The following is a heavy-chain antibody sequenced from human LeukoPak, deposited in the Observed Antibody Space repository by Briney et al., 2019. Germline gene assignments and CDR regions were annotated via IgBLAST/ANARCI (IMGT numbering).Heavy chain of an antibody. D-gene: IGHD2-2*01. CDR2: IIPIFGTA. CDR3: ARVYLGCSSTSCNEYYYYYMDV. V-gene: IGHV1-69*05. Sequence: ASVKVSCKASGGTFSSYAISWVRQAPGQGLAWMGGIIPIFGTANYAQKFQGRVTITTDESTSTAYMELSSLRSEDTAVYYCARVYLGCSSTSCNEYYYYYMDVWGKGTTVTVSS. CDR1: GGTFSSYA. J-gene: IGHJ6*03.